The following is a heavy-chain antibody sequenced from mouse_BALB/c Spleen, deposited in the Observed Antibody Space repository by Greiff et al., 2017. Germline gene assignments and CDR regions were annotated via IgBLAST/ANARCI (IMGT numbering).Heavy chain of an antibody. CDR3: ARDGGYYGSSSTWFAY. D-gene: IGHD1-1*01. CDR1: GFTFSDYY. Sequence: EVKVVESGGGLVKPGGSLKLSCAASGFTFSDYYMYWVRQTPEKRLEWVATISDGGSYTYYPDSVKGRFTISRDNAKNNLYLQMSSLKSEDTAMYYCARDGGYYGSSSTWFAYWGQGTLVTVSA. J-gene: IGHJ3*01. CDR2: ISDGGSYT. V-gene: IGHV5-4*02.